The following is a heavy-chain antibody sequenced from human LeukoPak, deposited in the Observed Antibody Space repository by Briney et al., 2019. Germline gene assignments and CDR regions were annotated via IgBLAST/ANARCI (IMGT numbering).Heavy chain of an antibody. D-gene: IGHD1-26*01. CDR2: INPSGGST. V-gene: IGHV1-46*01. Sequence: ASVKVSCKASGYTFTGYYMHWVRQAPGQGLEWMGIINPSGGSTSYAQKFQGRVTMTRDMSTSTVYMELSSLRSEDTAVYYCARTLVGALPGPTFDYWGQGTLVTVSS. CDR1: GYTFTGYY. CDR3: ARTLVGALPGPTFDY. J-gene: IGHJ4*02.